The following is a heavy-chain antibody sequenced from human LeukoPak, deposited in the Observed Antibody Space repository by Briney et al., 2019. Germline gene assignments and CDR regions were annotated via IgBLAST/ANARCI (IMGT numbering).Heavy chain of an antibody. J-gene: IGHJ4*02. CDR1: GFTFSSYA. D-gene: IGHD3-3*01. CDR2: ISGGGGST. Sequence: GGSLRLSCAASGFTFSSYAMSWVRQAPGKGLEWVSAISGGGGSTFYADSVKGRFTISRDKSKNTLYLQMNSLRAEDTAVYYRAKEGDFWNGHYFDYWGQGTLVTVSS. CDR3: AKEGDFWNGHYFDY. V-gene: IGHV3-23*01.